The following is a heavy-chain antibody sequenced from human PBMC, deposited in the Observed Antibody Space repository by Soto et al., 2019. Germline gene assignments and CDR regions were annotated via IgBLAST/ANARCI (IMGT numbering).Heavy chain of an antibody. V-gene: IGHV4-31*03. CDR2: IYYSGST. CDR1: GGSVSSGDYY. CDR3: ARAPSYGGNSEEFDY. D-gene: IGHD4-17*01. J-gene: IGHJ4*02. Sequence: QVQLQESGPGLVKPSQTLSLTCSVSGGSVSSGDYYWSWIRQHPGKGLEWIGYIYYSGSTYYNPSLKSRVTISVDTSKNQFSLKLRSMTAADTAVYYCARAPSYGGNSEEFDYWGQGTLVTVSS.